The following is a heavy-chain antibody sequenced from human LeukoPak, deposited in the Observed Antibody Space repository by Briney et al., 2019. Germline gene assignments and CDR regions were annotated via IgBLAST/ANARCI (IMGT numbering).Heavy chain of an antibody. CDR1: GYTFTSYG. D-gene: IGHD3-3*01. V-gene: IGHV1-18*01. Sequence: AAVKVSCKASGYTFTSYGISWVRQAPGQGLEWMGWISAYNGNTNYAQKLQGRVTMTTDTSTSTAYMELRSLRSDDTAVYYCARVHRITIFGVVMGNWFDPWGQGTLVTVSS. CDR2: ISAYNGNT. CDR3: ARVHRITIFGVVMGNWFDP. J-gene: IGHJ5*02.